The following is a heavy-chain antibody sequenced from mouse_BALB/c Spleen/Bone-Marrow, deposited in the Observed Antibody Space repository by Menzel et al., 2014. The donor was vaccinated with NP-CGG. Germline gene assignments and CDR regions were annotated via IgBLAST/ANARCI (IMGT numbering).Heavy chain of an antibody. Sequence: EVMLVESGGGLVKPGGSLKLSCAVSGFAFSSYDMSWVRRTPEKRLEWVAYISSGGGSTYYPDIVKGRFTISRDNAKNTLYLQMSSLKSEDTAMYYCARHKLGRWYVDVWGAGTTVTVSS. J-gene: IGHJ1*01. CDR2: ISSGGGST. CDR3: ARHKLGRWYVDV. CDR1: GFAFSSYD. V-gene: IGHV5-12-1*01. D-gene: IGHD4-1*01.